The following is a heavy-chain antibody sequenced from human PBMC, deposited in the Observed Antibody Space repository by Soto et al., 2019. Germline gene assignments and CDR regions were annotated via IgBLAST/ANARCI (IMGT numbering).Heavy chain of an antibody. J-gene: IGHJ4*02. CDR2: IGTAGDT. CDR1: GFTFSSYD. CDR3: EKGVERTTIPPH. D-gene: IGHD4-4*01. V-gene: IGHV3-13*01. Sequence: GGSLRLSCAASGFTFSSYDTHWVRQATGKGLEWVSAIGTAGDTYYPGSVKGRFTISRENAKNSLYLQMNSLRAEDTAVYYCEKGVERTTIPPHWAQGARVPVSS.